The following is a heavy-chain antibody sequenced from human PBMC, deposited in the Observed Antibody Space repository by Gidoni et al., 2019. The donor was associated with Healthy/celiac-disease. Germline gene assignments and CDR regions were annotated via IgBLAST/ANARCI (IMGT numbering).Heavy chain of an antibody. CDR2: ISGSGGST. CDR1: GFPFSSYA. V-gene: IGHV3-23*01. D-gene: IGHD3-22*01. J-gene: IGHJ4*02. CDR3: AKDNYYDSSGYIDY. Sequence: EVQLLESGGGLVQPGGSLRLSCAASGFPFSSYAMSWVRQAPGKGLEWVSAISGSGGSTYYADSVKGRFTISRDNSKNTLYLQMNSLRAEDTAVYYCAKDNYYDSSGYIDYWGQGTLVTVSS.